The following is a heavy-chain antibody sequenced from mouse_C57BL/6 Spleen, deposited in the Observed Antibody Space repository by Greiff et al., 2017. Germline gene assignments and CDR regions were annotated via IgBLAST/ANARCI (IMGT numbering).Heavy chain of an antibody. CDR2: IRNKANGYTT. J-gene: IGHJ2*01. CDR3: ARSYSLDY. V-gene: IGHV7-3*01. CDR1: GFTFTDYY. Sequence: EVKLMESGGGLVQPGGSLSLSCAASGFTFTDYYMSWVRQPPGKALEWLGFIRNKANGYTTEYSASVQGRFTISSDNYQSIRYLQMKALRAEDSATYYCARSYSLDYWGQGTTLTVSS.